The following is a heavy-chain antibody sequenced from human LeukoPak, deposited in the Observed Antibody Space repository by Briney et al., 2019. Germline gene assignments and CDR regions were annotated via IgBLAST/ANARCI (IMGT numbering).Heavy chain of an antibody. D-gene: IGHD3-22*01. CDR2: ISAYNGNT. CDR3: VRGDAYYDSSGYYPSDY. Sequence: ASVKVSCKASGYTFTSYGISWVRQAPGQGLEWMGWISAYNGNTNYAQKLQGRVTMTTDTSTSTAYMELRSLRSDDTAVYYCVRGDAYYDSSGYYPSDYWGQGTLVTVSS. J-gene: IGHJ4*02. CDR1: GYTFTSYG. V-gene: IGHV1-18*01.